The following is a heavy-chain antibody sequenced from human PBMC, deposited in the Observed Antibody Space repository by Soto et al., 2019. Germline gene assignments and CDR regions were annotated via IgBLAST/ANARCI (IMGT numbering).Heavy chain of an antibody. D-gene: IGHD3-16*01. Sequence: SETLSLTCTVSGGSISSYYWSWIRQPPGKGLEWIGYIYYSGSTNYNPSLKSRVTISVDTSKNQFSLKLSSVTAADTAVYYCARLLHDVFPWFDPWGQGTLVTVSS. CDR2: IYYSGST. V-gene: IGHV4-59*08. J-gene: IGHJ5*02. CDR3: ARLLHDVFPWFDP. CDR1: GGSISSYY.